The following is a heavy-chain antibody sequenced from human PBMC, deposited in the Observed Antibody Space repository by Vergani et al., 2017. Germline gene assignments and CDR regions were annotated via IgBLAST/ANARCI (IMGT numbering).Heavy chain of an antibody. CDR1: GFTFSRYA. D-gene: IGHD3-10*01. Sequence: QVQLVESGGGVVQPGRSLRLSCTSSGFTFSRYAMHWVRQAPGKGLEWVAIIYYDGSKKYYADSVKGRFTISRDNSRNTLVLLMSSLRAEETAIYYCVRKGSDSGSSSCRNPSYVYYYHIDVWGEGTTVTVSS. J-gene: IGHJ6*03. CDR2: IYYDGSKK. CDR3: VRKGSDSGSSSCRNPSYVYYYHIDV. V-gene: IGHV3-33*01.